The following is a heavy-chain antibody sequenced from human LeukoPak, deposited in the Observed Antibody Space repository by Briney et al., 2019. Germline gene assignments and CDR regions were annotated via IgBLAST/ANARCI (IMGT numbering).Heavy chain of an antibody. D-gene: IGHD3-22*01. CDR3: ARAYRHYYDSTDYSFDY. CDR1: GGSISSYY. CDR2: IYYSGST. V-gene: IGHV4-59*01. J-gene: IGHJ4*02. Sequence: ETLSLTCTVSGGSISSYYWSWIRQPPGKGLEWIGYIYYSGSTNYNPSLKSRVTISVDTSKNQFSLKLSSVTAADTAVYYCARAYRHYYDSTDYSFDYWGQGTLVSVSS.